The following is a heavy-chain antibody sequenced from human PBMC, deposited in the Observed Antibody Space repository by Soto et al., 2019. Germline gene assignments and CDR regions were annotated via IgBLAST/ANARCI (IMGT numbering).Heavy chain of an antibody. Sequence: SLRLSCAASGFTFTSYWMHWVRQAPGKGLVWVSRINSDGSSTVYVDSVKGRFTISRDNAKNTLYPQMNSLRAEDTAIYYCTRSITGYSYADTWGQGTLVTVSS. CDR1: GFTFTSYW. J-gene: IGHJ5*02. D-gene: IGHD5-18*01. V-gene: IGHV3-74*01. CDR3: TRSITGYSYADT. CDR2: INSDGSST.